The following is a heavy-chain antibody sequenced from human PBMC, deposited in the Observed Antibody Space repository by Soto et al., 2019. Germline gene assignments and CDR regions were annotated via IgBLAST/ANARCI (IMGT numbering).Heavy chain of an antibody. Sequence: QVQLVQTGGGVKKPGASVKVSCKASGYTFPSYDINWVGQATGQVLEWMGWMNPNSGNTGYAQKFQGRVTMTRNTSISTDYMELSSLRSEDTAVYYCAREHYGNSAWFDPWGQGTLVTVSS. V-gene: IGHV1-8*01. D-gene: IGHD3-10*01. J-gene: IGHJ5*02. CDR1: GYTFPSYD. CDR3: AREHYGNSAWFDP. CDR2: MNPNSGNT.